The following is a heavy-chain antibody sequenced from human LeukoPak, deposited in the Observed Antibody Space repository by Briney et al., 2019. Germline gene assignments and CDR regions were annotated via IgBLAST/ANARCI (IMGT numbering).Heavy chain of an antibody. CDR2: IYSGGST. CDR3: ARVWLTNWFDP. CDR1: GFTFSSYW. V-gene: IGHV3-53*01. D-gene: IGHD5-12*01. J-gene: IGHJ5*02. Sequence: PGGSLRLSCAASGFTFSSYWMNWVRQAPGKGLEWVSVIYSGGSTYYADSVKGRFTISRDNSKNTLYLQMNSLRAEDTAVYYCARVWLTNWFDPWGQGTLVTVSS.